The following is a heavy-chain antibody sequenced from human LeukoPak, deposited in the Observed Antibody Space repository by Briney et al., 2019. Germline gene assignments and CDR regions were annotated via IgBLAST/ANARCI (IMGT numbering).Heavy chain of an antibody. V-gene: IGHV1-69*13. CDR2: IIPIFGTA. D-gene: IGHD5-18*01. Sequence: GASVKVSCKASGGTFSSYAISWVRQAPGQGLEWMGGIIPIFGTANYAQKFQGRVTITADESTSTAYMEPSSLRSEDTAVYYCASLPKEHTTAMATGDYYYYGMDVWGQGTTVTVSS. CDR3: ASLPKEHTTAMATGDYYYYGMDV. CDR1: GGTFSSYA. J-gene: IGHJ6*02.